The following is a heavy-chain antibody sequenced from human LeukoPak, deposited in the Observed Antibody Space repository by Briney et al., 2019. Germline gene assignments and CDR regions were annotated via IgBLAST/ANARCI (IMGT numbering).Heavy chain of an antibody. Sequence: GGSLRLSCAASGFTVSSNYMSWVRQAPGKGLQWVSVIYIGDTTYYADSVRGRFAISRDTSKNTLYLQMNSLRAEDTAVYYCARADFWSGLFDYWGQGTLVTVSS. CDR3: ARADFWSGLFDY. CDR2: IYIGDTT. J-gene: IGHJ4*02. CDR1: GFTVSSNY. D-gene: IGHD3-3*01. V-gene: IGHV3-66*01.